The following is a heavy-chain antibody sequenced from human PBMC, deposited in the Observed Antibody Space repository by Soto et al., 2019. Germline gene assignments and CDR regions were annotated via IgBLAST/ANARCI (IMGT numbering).Heavy chain of an antibody. V-gene: IGHV4-31*02. Sequence: QVQLQESGRGLVKPSHTLSLTCTVSGGSISSGDYYWSWSRQHPGKGLEWIGYIYYSGSTYYNPSLKSRVTISVDTSKTHFSLKLSSVTAADPAVYYCARSGYSYGPNPLLYWGQGTLVTVSS. CDR1: GGSISSGDYY. CDR3: ARSGYSYGPNPLLY. D-gene: IGHD5-18*01. J-gene: IGHJ4*02. CDR2: IYYSGST.